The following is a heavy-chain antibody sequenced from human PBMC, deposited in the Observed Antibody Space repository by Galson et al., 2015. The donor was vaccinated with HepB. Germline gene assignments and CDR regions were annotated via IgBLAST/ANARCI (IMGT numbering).Heavy chain of an antibody. J-gene: IGHJ4*02. V-gene: IGHV3-21*01. D-gene: IGHD3-16*01. CDR2: ISSSSSYI. Sequence: SLRLSCAASGFTFSSYSMNWVRQAPGKGLEWVSSISSSSSYIYYADSVKGRFTISRDNAKNSLYLQMNSLRAEDTAVYYCARVRDRSLRGSQSWRDYFDYWGQGTLVTVSS. CDR3: ARVRDRSLRGSQSWRDYFDY. CDR1: GFTFSSYS.